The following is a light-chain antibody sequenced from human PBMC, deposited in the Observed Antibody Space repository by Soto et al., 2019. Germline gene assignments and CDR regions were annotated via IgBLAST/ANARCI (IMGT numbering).Light chain of an antibody. J-gene: IGKJ1*01. CDR1: QSISNW. Sequence: DFQMTQSPSTLSASVGDRVTITCRASQSISNWLAWYQQKPGKAPKLLIYDASSLESGVPSRFSGGGFGTEFTLTISSLRSEDFAVYFCQQYYNWPRTFGQGTKVDIK. CDR3: QQYYNWPRT. CDR2: DAS. V-gene: IGKV1-5*01.